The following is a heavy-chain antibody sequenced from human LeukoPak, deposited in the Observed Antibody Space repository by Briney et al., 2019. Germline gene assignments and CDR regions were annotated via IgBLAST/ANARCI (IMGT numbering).Heavy chain of an antibody. V-gene: IGHV3-48*03. Sequence: PGGSLRLSCAASGFTFSSYEMNWVRQAPGKGLEWVSYISSSGSTIYYADSVKGRFTISRDNAKNSLYLQMNSLRAEDTAVYYCAREMGSSYAGFDYWGQGTLVTVSS. CDR1: GFTFSSYE. CDR2: ISSSGSTI. CDR3: AREMGSSYAGFDY. J-gene: IGHJ4*02. D-gene: IGHD6-6*01.